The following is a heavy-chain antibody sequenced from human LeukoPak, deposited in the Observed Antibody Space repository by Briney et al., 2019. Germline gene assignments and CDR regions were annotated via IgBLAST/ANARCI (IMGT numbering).Heavy chain of an antibody. J-gene: IGHJ3*02. CDR2: INSDGSST. CDR1: GFTFSSYW. V-gene: IGHV3-74*01. CDR3: AKDRFHSGLGHCSSTSCFDAFDI. D-gene: IGHD2-2*01. Sequence: GGSLRLSCAASGFTFSSYWMHWVRQAPGKGLVWVSRINSDGSSTSYADSVKGRFTISRDNAKNTLYLQMNSLRAEDTAVYYCAKDRFHSGLGHCSSTSCFDAFDIWGQGTLVTVSS.